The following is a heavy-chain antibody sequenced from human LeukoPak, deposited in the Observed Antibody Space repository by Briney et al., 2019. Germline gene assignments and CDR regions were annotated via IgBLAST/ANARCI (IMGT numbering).Heavy chain of an antibody. J-gene: IGHJ4*02. CDR2: ISGDGGST. CDR1: GFTFDDYA. V-gene: IGHV3-43*02. D-gene: IGHD5-12*01. Sequence: GGSLRLSCAASGFTFDDYAMHWVRQAPGKGLEWVSLISGDGGSTYYVDSVKGRFTISRDNAKNSLYLQMNSLRAEDTAVYYCASPRGYGYYFDYWGQGTLVTVSS. CDR3: ASPRGYGYYFDY.